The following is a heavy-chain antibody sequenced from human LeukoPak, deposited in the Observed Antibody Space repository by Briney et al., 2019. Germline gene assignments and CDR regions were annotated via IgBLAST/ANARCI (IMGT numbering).Heavy chain of an antibody. V-gene: IGHV1-69*04. CDR2: IIPILGIA. J-gene: IGHJ4*02. Sequence: GASVKVSCKASGYTFTGYYMHWVRQAPGQGLEWMGRIIPILGIANYAQKFQGRVTITADKSTSTAYMELSSLRSEDTAVYYCARGPGRNSSGWYSSDFDYWGQGTLVTVSS. CDR1: GYTFTGYY. D-gene: IGHD6-19*01. CDR3: ARGPGRNSSGWYSSDFDY.